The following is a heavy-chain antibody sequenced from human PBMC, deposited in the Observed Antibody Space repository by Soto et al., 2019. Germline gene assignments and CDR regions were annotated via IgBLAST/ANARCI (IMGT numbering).Heavy chain of an antibody. CDR1: GGSISSGGYY. Sequence: SETLSLTCTVSGGSISSGGYYWSWIRQHPGKGLEWIGYIYYSGSTYYNPSLRSRVTISVDKSKNQFSLKLSSVTAADTAVYYCAVYYYDRSGYYYDYWGQGTLVTVSS. J-gene: IGHJ4*02. CDR2: IYYSGST. CDR3: AVYYYDRSGYYYDY. D-gene: IGHD3-22*01. V-gene: IGHV4-31*09.